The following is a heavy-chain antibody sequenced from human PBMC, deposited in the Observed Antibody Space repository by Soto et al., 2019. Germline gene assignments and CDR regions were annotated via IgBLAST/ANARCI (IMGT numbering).Heavy chain of an antibody. CDR2: IHSDGTTT. J-gene: IGHJ6*02. CDR1: GFTLSWYW. Sequence: PGGSLRLSCAASGFTLSWYWMHWVRQAPGKGLVWVSRIHSDGTTTTYADSVRGRFTISRDNAKNTLYLQMNSLRAEDTAVYYCARVAXVCSGSSCELYGMDVWGQGTTVTVSS. V-gene: IGHV3-74*01. D-gene: IGHD2-2*01. CDR3: ARVAXVCSGSSCELYGMDV.